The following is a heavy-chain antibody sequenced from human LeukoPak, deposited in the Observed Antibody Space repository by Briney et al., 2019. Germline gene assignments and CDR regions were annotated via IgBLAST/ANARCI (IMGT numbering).Heavy chain of an antibody. J-gene: IGHJ4*02. CDR2: ISSNGSTI. CDR1: GFTFSDYY. Sequence: GGSLRLSCAASGFTFSDYYMSWIRQAPGKGLEWVSYISSNGSTIYYADSVKGRFTISRDNSKNALYLQMNSLRTEDTALYYCAKSRGYCSGGSCYPDYWGQGTLVTVSS. V-gene: IGHV3-11*01. CDR3: AKSRGYCSGGSCYPDY. D-gene: IGHD2-15*01.